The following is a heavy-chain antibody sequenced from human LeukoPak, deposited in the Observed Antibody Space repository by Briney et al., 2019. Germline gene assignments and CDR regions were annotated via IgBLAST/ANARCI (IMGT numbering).Heavy chain of an antibody. CDR3: AARPTSEAVAPSDF. CDR1: GYSFTSYW. CDR2: ISGSGGST. J-gene: IGHJ4*02. V-gene: IGHV3-23*01. D-gene: IGHD6-19*01. Sequence: GESLKISCKGSGYSFTSYWIGWVRQAPGKGLEWVSGISGSGGSTYYADSVKGRFTISRDNSKSTLYLQMNSLRAEDTATYYCAARPTSEAVAPSDFWGQGTLVTVSP.